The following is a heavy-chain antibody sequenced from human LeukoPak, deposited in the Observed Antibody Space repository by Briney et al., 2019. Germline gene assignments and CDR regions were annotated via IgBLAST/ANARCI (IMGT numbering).Heavy chain of an antibody. J-gene: IGHJ4*02. Sequence: GGSLRLSCAASGFTVSSNYMSWVRQAPRKGLEWVSVIYSGGSTYYADSVKGRFTISRDNSKNTLYLQMNSLRAEDTAVYYCAREGYSSGWYRLWDQGTLVTVSS. D-gene: IGHD6-19*01. CDR3: AREGYSSGWYRL. V-gene: IGHV3-53*01. CDR1: GFTVSSNY. CDR2: IYSGGST.